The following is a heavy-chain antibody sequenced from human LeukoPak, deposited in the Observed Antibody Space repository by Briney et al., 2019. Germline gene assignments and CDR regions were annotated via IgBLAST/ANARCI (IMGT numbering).Heavy chain of an antibody. J-gene: IGHJ4*02. CDR3: AADRVYDTSGYYPLNFDC. D-gene: IGHD3-22*01. V-gene: IGHV1-58*02. Sequence: GASVKVSCKASGFTFTSSAMQWVRQARGQRLEWIGWIVVGSGNTNYAQKFQERVTITRDMSTSTAYMELSSLRSEDTAVYYCAADRVYDTSGYYPLNFDCWGQGTLVTVSS. CDR1: GFTFTSSA. CDR2: IVVGSGNT.